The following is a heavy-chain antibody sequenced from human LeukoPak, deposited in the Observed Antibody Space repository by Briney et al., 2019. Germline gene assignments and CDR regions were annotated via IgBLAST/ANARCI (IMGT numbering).Heavy chain of an antibody. J-gene: IGHJ4*02. CDR2: IKQDGSEK. Sequence: PGGSLRLSCAASGFTFSSYWMSWVRQAPAKGLEWVANIKQDGSEKYYVDSVKGRFTISRDNAKNSLYLQMNSLRAEDTAVYYCARHGSIAVAGITSRSRPFDYWGQGTLVTVSS. CDR3: ARHGSIAVAGITSRSRPFDY. D-gene: IGHD6-19*01. V-gene: IGHV3-7*01. CDR1: GFTFSSYW.